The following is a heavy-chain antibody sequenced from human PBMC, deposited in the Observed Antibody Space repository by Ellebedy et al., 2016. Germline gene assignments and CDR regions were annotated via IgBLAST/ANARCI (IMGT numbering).Heavy chain of an antibody. V-gene: IGHV1-8*02. Sequence: ASVTVSCXASGYTFTGHYMHWVRQAPGQGLEWVGWMNPNSGNTGYAQKFQDRVIMSRNTSISTAYMELSSLTSEAAAVYYCARGRYGSGWFSGWFDPWGQGTLVNVSS. CDR1: GYTFTGHY. CDR2: MNPNSGNT. CDR3: ARGRYGSGWFSGWFDP. J-gene: IGHJ5*02. D-gene: IGHD6-19*01.